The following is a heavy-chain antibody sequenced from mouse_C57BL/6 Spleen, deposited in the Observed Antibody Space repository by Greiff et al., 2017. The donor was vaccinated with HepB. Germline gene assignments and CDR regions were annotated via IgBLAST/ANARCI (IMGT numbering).Heavy chain of an antibody. D-gene: IGHD4-1*01. Sequence: EVKLMESEGGLVQPGSSLKLSCTASGFTFSDYYMAWVRQVPEKGLEWVANINYDGSSTYYLDSLKSRFIISRDNAKNILYLQMSSLKSEDTATYYCARGGWDGGYFDVWGTGTTVTVSS. CDR2: INYDGSST. CDR1: GFTFSDYY. CDR3: ARGGWDGGYFDV. J-gene: IGHJ1*03. V-gene: IGHV5-16*01.